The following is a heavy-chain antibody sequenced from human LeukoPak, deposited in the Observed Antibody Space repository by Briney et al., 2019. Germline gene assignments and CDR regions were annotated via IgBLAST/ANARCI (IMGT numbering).Heavy chain of an antibody. Sequence: GSSVTVPCKASGYSFTAYYMHEVRPAPGQGLEWMGWINCGSGDTNYALKFQGRVTVTRDTSITTTYMEVTNLNSDDTALYYCVREARATADTWGQGTQVTVSS. V-gene: IGHV1-2*02. D-gene: IGHD1-26*01. J-gene: IGHJ5*02. CDR2: INCGSGDT. CDR1: GYSFTAYY. CDR3: VREARATADT.